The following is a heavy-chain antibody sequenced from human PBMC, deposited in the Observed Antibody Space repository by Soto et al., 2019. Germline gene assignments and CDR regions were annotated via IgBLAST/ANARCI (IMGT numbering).Heavy chain of an antibody. J-gene: IGHJ6*04. V-gene: IGHV3-30-3*01. CDR1: GFTFSSYA. Sequence: QVQLVESGGGVVQPGRSLRLSCAASGFTFSSYAMHWVRQAPAKGLEWVAVISYDGSNKYYADSVKRRFIISRDNSKNTLYLQMNSLRAEDTAVYYCARERLRYNWNDFPYFYYGMDVWGKGTTVTVSS. CDR2: ISYDGSNK. CDR3: ARERLRYNWNDFPYFYYGMDV. D-gene: IGHD1-1*01.